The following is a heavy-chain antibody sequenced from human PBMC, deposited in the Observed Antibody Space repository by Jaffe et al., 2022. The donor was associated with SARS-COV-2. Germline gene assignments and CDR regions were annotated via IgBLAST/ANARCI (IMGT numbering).Heavy chain of an antibody. J-gene: IGHJ4*02. Sequence: QVQLQESGPGLVKPSETLSLTCTVSGGSISSYYWSWIRQPAGKGLEWIGRIYTSGSTNYNPSLKSRVTMSVDTSKNQFSLKLRSVTAADTAVYYCARASEYYYDTSGYWYFDYWGQGTLVTVSS. D-gene: IGHD3-22*01. CDR1: GGSISSYY. V-gene: IGHV4-4*07. CDR2: IYTSGST. CDR3: ARASEYYYDTSGYWYFDY.